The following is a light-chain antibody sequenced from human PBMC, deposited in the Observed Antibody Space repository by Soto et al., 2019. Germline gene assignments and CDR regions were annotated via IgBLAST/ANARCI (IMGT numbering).Light chain of an antibody. CDR1: QSILFSSNNKNY. V-gene: IGKV4-1*01. J-gene: IGKJ1*01. CDR3: QQFYTSLRT. Sequence: DIVLTQSPDSLAVSLGERATINCKSSQSILFSSNNKNYLAWYQQKPGQPPKLLIYWASTRESGVPDRFSGSASGTDFTLTISSLQAEDVAVYYCQQFYTSLRTFGQGTTVEI. CDR2: WAS.